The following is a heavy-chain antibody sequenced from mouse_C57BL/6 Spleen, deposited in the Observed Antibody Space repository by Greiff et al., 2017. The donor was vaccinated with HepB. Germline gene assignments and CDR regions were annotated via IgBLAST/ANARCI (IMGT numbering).Heavy chain of an antibody. CDR1: GYTFTDYY. J-gene: IGHJ3*01. CDR3: AREGGLLPFAY. CDR2: INPNNGGT. Sequence: EVQLQQSGPELVKPGASVKISCKASGYTFTDYYMNWVKQSHGKSLEWIGDINPNNGGTSYNQKFKGKATLTVDKSSSTAYMELRSLTSEDSAVYYCAREGGLLPFAYWGQGTLVTVSA. D-gene: IGHD2-3*01. V-gene: IGHV1-26*01.